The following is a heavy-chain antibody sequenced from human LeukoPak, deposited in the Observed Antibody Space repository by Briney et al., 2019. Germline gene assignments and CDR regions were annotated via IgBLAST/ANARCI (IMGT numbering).Heavy chain of an antibody. V-gene: IGHV6-1*01. CDR3: ARDLARITIFGVVRVFDY. Sequence: SQTLSLTCAISGDSVSSNSAAWNWIRQSPSRGLEWLGRTYYRSKWYSDYAVSVKSRITINPDTSKNQFSLQLNSVTPEDTAVYYCARDLARITIFGVVRVFDYWGQGTLVTVSS. CDR1: GDSVSSNSAA. D-gene: IGHD3-3*01. CDR2: TYYRSKWYS. J-gene: IGHJ4*02.